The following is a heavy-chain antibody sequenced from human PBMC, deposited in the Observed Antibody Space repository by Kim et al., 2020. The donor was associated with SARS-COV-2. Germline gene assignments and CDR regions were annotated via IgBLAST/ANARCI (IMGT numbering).Heavy chain of an antibody. D-gene: IGHD5-18*01. CDR2: INPSGGST. V-gene: IGHV1-46*01. CDR3: ARDWDPLVGGYSYENWFDP. CDR1: GYTFTSYY. J-gene: IGHJ5*02. Sequence: ASVKVSCKASGYTFTSYYMHWVRQAPGQGLEWMGIINPSGGSTSYAQKFQGRVTMTRDTSTSTVYMELSSLRSEDTAVYYCARDWDPLVGGYSYENWFDPWGQGTLVTVSS.